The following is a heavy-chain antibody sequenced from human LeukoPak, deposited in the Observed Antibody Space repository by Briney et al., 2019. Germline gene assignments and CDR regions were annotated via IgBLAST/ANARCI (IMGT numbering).Heavy chain of an antibody. J-gene: IGHJ3*02. Sequence: GGSLRLSCAASGFTVSSNYMSWVRQAPGKGLEWVSSISGGGGSTYYADSVKGRFTISRDNSKITLYLQMNSLRAEDTAVYYCAKDIVVVTSGANAFDIWGQGTMVTVSS. CDR2: ISGGGGST. D-gene: IGHD2-21*02. V-gene: IGHV3-23*01. CDR1: GFTVSSNY. CDR3: AKDIVVVTSGANAFDI.